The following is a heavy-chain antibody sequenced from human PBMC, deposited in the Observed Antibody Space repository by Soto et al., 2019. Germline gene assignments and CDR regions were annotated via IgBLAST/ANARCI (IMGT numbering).Heavy chain of an antibody. V-gene: IGHV3-9*01. CDR2: ISWNSGSI. J-gene: IGHJ6*01. CDR3: AKDMTTAMLGAYYYGMDV. Sequence: EVQLVESGGGLVQPGRSLRLSCAASGFTFDDYAMHWVRQAPGKGLEWVSGISWNSGSIGYADSVKGRFTISRDNAKNSLYLQMNSLRAEDTALYYCAKDMTTAMLGAYYYGMDVWGQGPTVTVSS. D-gene: IGHD4-4*01. CDR1: GFTFDDYA.